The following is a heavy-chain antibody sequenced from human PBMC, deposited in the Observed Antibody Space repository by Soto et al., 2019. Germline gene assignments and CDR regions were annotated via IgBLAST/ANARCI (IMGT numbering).Heavy chain of an antibody. J-gene: IGHJ4*02. V-gene: IGHV3-33*01. CDR1: GFTFSSYG. Sequence: QVQLVESGGGVVQPGRSLRLSCAASGFTFSSYGMHWVRQAPGKGLEWVAVIWYDGSNKYYADSVKGRFTISRDNSKNXLYLQMTSLRAEDTAVYYCARGYDFWSGYYSHFDYWGQGTLVTVSS. D-gene: IGHD3-3*01. CDR2: IWYDGSNK. CDR3: ARGYDFWSGYYSHFDY.